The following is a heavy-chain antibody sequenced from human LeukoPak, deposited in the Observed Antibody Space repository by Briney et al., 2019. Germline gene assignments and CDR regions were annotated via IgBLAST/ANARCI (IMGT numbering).Heavy chain of an antibody. Sequence: ASVKVSCKASGYTFSRYYMHWVRQAPGQGLEWMGIINPSGGTGYAQKFQGRVTMTRDTSTTTVYMELGRLRSEDTAVYYCARGGARFDFDPWGQGTLVTVSS. CDR1: GYTFSRYY. J-gene: IGHJ5*02. V-gene: IGHV1-46*01. CDR3: ARGGARFDFDP. CDR2: INPSGGT. D-gene: IGHD3-16*01.